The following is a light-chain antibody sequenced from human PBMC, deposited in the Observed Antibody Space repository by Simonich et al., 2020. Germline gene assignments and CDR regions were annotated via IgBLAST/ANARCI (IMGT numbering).Light chain of an antibody. Sequence: EIVLTQSPATLSLSPGERATLTCRASQSVSSDLARYQHKTGQAPRLLNYDASNRASCIPARFIGSGSGTDFTLTISSLEPEDFAVYYCQQYNNWPRTFGQGTKVEIK. CDR1: QSVSSD. J-gene: IGKJ1*01. CDR3: QQYNNWPRT. V-gene: IGKV3-11*01. CDR2: DAS.